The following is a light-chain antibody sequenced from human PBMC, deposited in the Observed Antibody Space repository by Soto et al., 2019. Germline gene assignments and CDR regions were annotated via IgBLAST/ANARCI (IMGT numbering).Light chain of an antibody. CDR1: QSVSSY. CDR2: DAS. J-gene: IGKJ4*01. V-gene: IGKV3-11*01. Sequence: EIVLTQSPATLSLSPGERATLSCRASQSVSSYLAWYQQKPGQAPRLLIYDASNRATGIPARFSGSGSGPAFTLNISSLEPEDFAVYYCQQRSNWLLTFGGGTKVEIK. CDR3: QQRSNWLLT.